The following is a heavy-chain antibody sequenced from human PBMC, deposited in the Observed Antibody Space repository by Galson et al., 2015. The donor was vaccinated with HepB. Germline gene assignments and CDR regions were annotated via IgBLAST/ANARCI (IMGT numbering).Heavy chain of an antibody. CDR1: GFTLSSYS. D-gene: IGHD5-18*01. Sequence: SLRLSCAASGFTLSSYSMNWVRQAPGKGLEWVSYISSSSSTIYYADSVKGRFTISRDNAKDSLYLQMNSLRDEDTAVYYCAGLRGTAMAYFDYWGQGTLVTVSS. J-gene: IGHJ4*02. CDR2: ISSSSSTI. V-gene: IGHV3-48*02. CDR3: AGLRGTAMAYFDY.